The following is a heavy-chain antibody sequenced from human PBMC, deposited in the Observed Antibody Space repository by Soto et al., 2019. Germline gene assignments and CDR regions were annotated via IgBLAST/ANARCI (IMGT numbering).Heavy chain of an antibody. Sequence: GGSLRLSCAASGFTVSSNYMSWVRQAPGKGLEWVSVIYSGGSTYYADSVKGRFTISRDNSKNTLYLQMNSLRAEDTAVYYCARDASGYDILTGYYVWSTSREKPYYYYGMDVWGQGTTVTVSS. D-gene: IGHD3-9*01. J-gene: IGHJ6*02. CDR3: ARDASGYDILTGYYVWSTSREKPYYYYGMDV. CDR1: GFTVSSNY. CDR2: IYSGGST. V-gene: IGHV3-66*01.